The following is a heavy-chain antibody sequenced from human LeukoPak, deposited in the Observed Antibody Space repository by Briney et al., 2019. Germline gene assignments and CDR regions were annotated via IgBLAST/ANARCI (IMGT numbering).Heavy chain of an antibody. CDR1: GYSISSGYY. CDR3: ARDDSGSFDY. Sequence: SETLSLTCDVSGYSISSGYYWGWIRQPPGKGLEWIGSIYHSGSTYYKPSLKSRVTISVDTSKNQFSLKLSSVTAADTALYYRARDDSGSFDYWGQGTLVIVSS. CDR2: IYHSGST. J-gene: IGHJ4*02. D-gene: IGHD3-10*01. V-gene: IGHV4-38-2*02.